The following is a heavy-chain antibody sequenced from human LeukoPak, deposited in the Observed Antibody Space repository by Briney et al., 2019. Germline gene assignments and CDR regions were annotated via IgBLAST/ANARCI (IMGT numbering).Heavy chain of an antibody. J-gene: IGHJ4*02. V-gene: IGHV1-2*02. D-gene: IGHD3-3*01. CDR1: GYSFTSHY. CDR2: INPNSGGT. Sequence: ASVKVSCKASGYSFTSHYMHWVRQAPGQGLEWMGWINPNSGGTNYAQKFQGRVTMTRDTSISTAYMELSRLRSGDTAVYYCARALRRITIFGVVIYWGQGTLVTVSS. CDR3: ARALRRITIFGVVIY.